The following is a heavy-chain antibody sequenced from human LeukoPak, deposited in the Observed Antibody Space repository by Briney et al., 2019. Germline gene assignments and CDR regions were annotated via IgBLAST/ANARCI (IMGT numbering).Heavy chain of an antibody. CDR2: IWYDGSNK. CDR3: ARNYDILTEHYGMDV. J-gene: IGHJ6*02. CDR1: GFTFSSYG. D-gene: IGHD3-9*01. V-gene: IGHV3-33*01. Sequence: QPGGSLRLSCAASGFTFSSYGMHWVRQAPGKGLEWVAVIWYDGSNKYYADSVKGRFTISRDNSKNTLYLQMNSLRAEDTAVYYCARNYDILTEHYGMDVWGQGTTVTVSS.